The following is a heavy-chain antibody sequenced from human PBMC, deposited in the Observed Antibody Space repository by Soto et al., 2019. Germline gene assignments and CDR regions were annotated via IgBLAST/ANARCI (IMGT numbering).Heavy chain of an antibody. CDR3: ASVGYIHSWTLDS. J-gene: IGHJ4*02. V-gene: IGHV1-69*02. D-gene: IGHD6-13*01. CDR2: IIPIVGIA. CDR1: GDTFSSST. Sequence: QVQLVQSGAEVKKRGSSVKVSCKASGDTFSSSTLSWVRQGPGQGLEWMRRIIPIVGIANYAQKFQGRITINADKSTYTVDMELSSLKSEDTAVYYCASVGYIHSWTLDSWGQGTLVIVSS.